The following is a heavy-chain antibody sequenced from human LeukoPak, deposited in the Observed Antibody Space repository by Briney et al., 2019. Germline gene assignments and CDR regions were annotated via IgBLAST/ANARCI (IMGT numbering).Heavy chain of an antibody. V-gene: IGHV3-21*01. Sequence: GGSLRLSCEASELTFSGYSMNWVRQAPGKGLEWVSSISSDSSYIYYADSVKGRFTISRDNAKNSLFLQMNSLRAEDTAVYYCARVGYCSGGACYYYYYGMDVWGQGTTVTVSS. CDR2: ISSDSSYI. D-gene: IGHD2-15*01. J-gene: IGHJ6*02. CDR1: ELTFSGYS. CDR3: ARVGYCSGGACYYYYYGMDV.